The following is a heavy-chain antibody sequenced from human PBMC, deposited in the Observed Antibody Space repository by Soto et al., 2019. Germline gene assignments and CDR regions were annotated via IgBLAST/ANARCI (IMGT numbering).Heavy chain of an antibody. Sequence: SETLSLTCTVSGGSISSSSYYWGWIRQPPGKGLEWIGSIYYSGSTYYNPSLKSRVTISVDTSKNQFSLKLSSVTAADTAVYYCATYNWNYTYWGQGTLVPSPQ. CDR3: ATYNWNYTY. V-gene: IGHV4-39*01. CDR2: IYYSGST. CDR1: GGSISSSSYY. J-gene: IGHJ4*02. D-gene: IGHD1-7*01.